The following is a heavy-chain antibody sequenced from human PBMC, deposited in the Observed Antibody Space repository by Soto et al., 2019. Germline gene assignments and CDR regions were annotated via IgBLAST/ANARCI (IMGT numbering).Heavy chain of an antibody. V-gene: IGHV3-23*01. CDR1: GFTFSSYA. CDR2: ISGSGGST. Sequence: GGSLRLSCAASGFTFSSYAMSWVRQAPGKGLEWVSAISGSGGSTYYADSVKGRFTISRDNSKNTLYLQMNSLRAEDTAVYYCAKVDCGGGCYLNYYYYYDGMDVWGQGTTVTVSS. CDR3: AKVDCGGGCYLNYYYYYDGMDV. D-gene: IGHD2-21*02. J-gene: IGHJ6*02.